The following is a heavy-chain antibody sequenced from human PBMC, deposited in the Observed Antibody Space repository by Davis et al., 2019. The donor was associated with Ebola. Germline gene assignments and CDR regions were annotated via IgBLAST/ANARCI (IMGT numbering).Heavy chain of an antibody. CDR1: GFTFSSYW. Sequence: GESLKISCAASGFTFSSYWMSWVRQAPGKGLEWVAVISYDGSNKYYADSVKGRFTISRDNSKNTLYLQMNSLRAEDTAVYYCARDEGYRGIAAAGTDYYYYGMDVWGQGTTVTVSS. V-gene: IGHV3-30-3*01. CDR3: ARDEGYRGIAAAGTDYYYYGMDV. D-gene: IGHD6-13*01. CDR2: ISYDGSNK. J-gene: IGHJ6*02.